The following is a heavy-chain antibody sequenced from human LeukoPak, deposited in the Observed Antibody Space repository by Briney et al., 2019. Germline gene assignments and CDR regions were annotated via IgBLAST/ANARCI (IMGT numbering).Heavy chain of an antibody. CDR3: ATSPSLSIVGAISVDY. D-gene: IGHD1-26*01. V-gene: IGHV3-21*01. J-gene: IGHJ4*02. CDR1: GFTFSSYS. CDR2: ISSSSSYI. Sequence: GGSLRLSCAASGFTFSSYSMNWVRQAPGKGLEWVSSISSSSSYIYYADSVKGRFTISRDNAKNSLYLRMNSLRAEDTAVYYCATSPSLSIVGAISVDYWGQGTLVTVSS.